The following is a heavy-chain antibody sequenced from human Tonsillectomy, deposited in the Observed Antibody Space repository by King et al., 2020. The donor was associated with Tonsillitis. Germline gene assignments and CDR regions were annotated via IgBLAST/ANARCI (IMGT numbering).Heavy chain of an antibody. D-gene: IGHD3-10*01. CDR3: ARDTTMVRGDHGMDV. CDR2: ISAYNDNT. J-gene: IGHJ6*02. V-gene: IGHV1-18*01. Sequence: ITWVRQAPGQGLEWMGWISAYNDNTIYAQKFQGRVTVTTDTSTSTAYMELRSLRSDDTAIYYCARDTTMVRGDHGMDVWGQGTTVTVSS.